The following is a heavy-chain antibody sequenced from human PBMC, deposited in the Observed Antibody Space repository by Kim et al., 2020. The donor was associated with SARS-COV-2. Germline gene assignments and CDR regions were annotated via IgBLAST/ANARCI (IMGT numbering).Heavy chain of an antibody. V-gene: IGHV3-11*05. CDR2: ISSSNGYT. D-gene: IGHD6-19*01. CDR1: GFTFSDYY. J-gene: IGHJ4*01. Sequence: GGSLRLSCAASGFTFSDYYMSWIRQAPGKGQEWLSYISSSNGYTNYVDSVRGRFTISRDTAKNSLYLQMNSLTVEDTAVYYCARVTVGSSSWYYFDYWG. CDR3: ARVTVGSSSWYYFDY.